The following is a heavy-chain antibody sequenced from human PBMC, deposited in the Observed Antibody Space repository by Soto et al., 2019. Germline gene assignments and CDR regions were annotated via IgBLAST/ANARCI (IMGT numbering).Heavy chain of an antibody. Sequence: QVQLVESGGGVVQPGRSLRLSCAVSGFTFRSCGMHWVRQAPGKGLEWVAVVWYDGTTKYYADSVKGRFTISRDTSNNLLYLQINSLRAEDTAVYYCARDLSRSGNWKNAAFRIWGQGTVVTVSS. CDR1: GFTFRSCG. V-gene: IGHV3-33*01. D-gene: IGHD3-10*01. J-gene: IGHJ3*02. CDR2: VWYDGTTK. CDR3: ARDLSRSGNWKNAAFRI.